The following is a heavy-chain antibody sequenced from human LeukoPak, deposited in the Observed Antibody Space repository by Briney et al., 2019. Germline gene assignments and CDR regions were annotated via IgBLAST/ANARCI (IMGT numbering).Heavy chain of an antibody. Sequence: ASVKVSCKASGYTFTGYYMHWVRQAPGQGLEWMGWINPNSGGTDYAQKFQGRVTMTRDTSISTAYMELSRLRSDDTAVYYCARAITIFGVVIAAFDYWGQGTLVTVSS. V-gene: IGHV1-2*02. D-gene: IGHD3-3*01. CDR3: ARAITIFGVVIAAFDY. CDR2: INPNSGGT. CDR1: GYTFTGYY. J-gene: IGHJ4*02.